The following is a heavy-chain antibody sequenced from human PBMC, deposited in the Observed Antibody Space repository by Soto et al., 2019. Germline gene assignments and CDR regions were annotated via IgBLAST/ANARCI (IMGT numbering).Heavy chain of an antibody. CDR3: ARDYNRYYDFWSGSYGMDV. V-gene: IGHV4-59*01. D-gene: IGHD3-3*01. CDR1: GGSISSYY. J-gene: IGHJ6*02. Sequence: SETLSLTCTVSGGSISSYYWGWIRQPPGKGLEWIGYIYYSGSTNYNPSLKSRVTISVDTSKNQFSLKLSSVTAADTAVYYCARDYNRYYDFWSGSYGMDVWGQGTTVTVSS. CDR2: IYYSGST.